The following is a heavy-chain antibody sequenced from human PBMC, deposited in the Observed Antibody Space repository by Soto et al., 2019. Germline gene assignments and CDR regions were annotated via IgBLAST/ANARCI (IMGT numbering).Heavy chain of an antibody. CDR1: GFTFSNYW. Sequence: HPGGSLRLSCAASGFTFSNYWMNWVRQAPGKGLEWVANIKQDGSEIYYVDSVKGRFTISRDNAKNSLYLQMNSLRAEDTAVYYCVRGPYYDILLDVWGQGTTVTVSS. D-gene: IGHD3-9*01. CDR3: VRGPYYDILLDV. V-gene: IGHV3-7*01. CDR2: IKQDGSEI. J-gene: IGHJ6*02.